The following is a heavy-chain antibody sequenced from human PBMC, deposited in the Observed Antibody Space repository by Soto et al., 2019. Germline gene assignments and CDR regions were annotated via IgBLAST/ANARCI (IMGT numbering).Heavy chain of an antibody. J-gene: IGHJ5*02. Sequence: QITLKESGPTLVKPTQTLTLTCTFSGFSLNTGGPGVGWIRQPPGKALEWLALIYWNEDKRYSPSLKSRLTISKDASKKQVVLIMTDMGPVNTSTYYCAHRGYGDYPRDNWFDPWGEGTLVTVSS. CDR1: GFSLNTGGPG. CDR3: AHRGYGDYPRDNWFDP. D-gene: IGHD4-17*01. CDR2: IYWNEDK. V-gene: IGHV2-5*01.